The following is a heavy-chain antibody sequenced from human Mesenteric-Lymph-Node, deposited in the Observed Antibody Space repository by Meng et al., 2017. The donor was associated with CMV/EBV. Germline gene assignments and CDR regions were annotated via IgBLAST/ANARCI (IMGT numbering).Heavy chain of an antibody. CDR2: IYPGDSDT. CDR3: ARQAQAGNDYYYYYGMDV. D-gene: IGHD1-1*01. V-gene: IGHV5-51*01. Sequence: GESLKISCKGSGYSFTSYWIGWVRQMPGKGLEWMGIIYPGDSDTRYSPSFQGQVTISADKSISTAYLQWSSLKASDTAMYYCARQAQAGNDYYYYYGMDVWGQGTTVTVSS. J-gene: IGHJ6*02. CDR1: GYSFTSYW.